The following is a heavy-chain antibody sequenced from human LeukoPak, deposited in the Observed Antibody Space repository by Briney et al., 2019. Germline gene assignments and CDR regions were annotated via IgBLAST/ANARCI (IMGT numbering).Heavy chain of an antibody. J-gene: IGHJ4*02. CDR2: ISSSSSYI. CDR1: GFIFSSYS. Sequence: GGSLRLSCAASGFIFSSYSMNWVRQAPGKGLEWVSSISSSSSYIYYAVSVKGRFTISRDNAKNSLYLQMNGLRAEDTAVYYCARDQGSRNYWGQGTLVTVSS. V-gene: IGHV3-21*01. CDR3: ARDQGSRNY. D-gene: IGHD2-15*01.